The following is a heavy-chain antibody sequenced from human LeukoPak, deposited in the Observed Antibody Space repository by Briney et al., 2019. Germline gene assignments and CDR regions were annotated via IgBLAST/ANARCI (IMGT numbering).Heavy chain of an antibody. D-gene: IGHD3-3*01. V-gene: IGHV4-39*07. CDR2: IYYSGST. CDR1: GGSISSSSYY. Sequence: SETLSLTCTVSGGSISSSSYYWGWIRQPPGKGLEWIGSIYYSGSTYYNPSLKSRVTRSVDTSTNQFSLKLSSVTAADTAVYYCAREPNYDFWSGYLPTYNWFDPWGQGTLVTVSS. J-gene: IGHJ5*02. CDR3: AREPNYDFWSGYLPTYNWFDP.